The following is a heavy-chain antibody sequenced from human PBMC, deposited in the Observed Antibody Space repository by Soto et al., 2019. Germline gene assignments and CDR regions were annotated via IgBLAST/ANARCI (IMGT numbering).Heavy chain of an antibody. CDR1: GFTFSSYW. CDR3: ARGPLWTKYFDL. J-gene: IGHJ4*02. Sequence: GGSLRLSCAASGFTFSSYWMDWVRQAPGKGLVWVSRINSDGSSVIYADSVKGRFTISRDNAKNTLYLQLNSLRAEDTAVYYCARGPLWTKYFDLWGPGTLVTVSS. D-gene: IGHD2-21*01. CDR2: INSDGSSV. V-gene: IGHV3-74*01.